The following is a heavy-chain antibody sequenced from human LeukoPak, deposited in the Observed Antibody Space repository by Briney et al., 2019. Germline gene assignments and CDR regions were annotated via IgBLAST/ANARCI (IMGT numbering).Heavy chain of an antibody. CDR3: ASFGISWRSSY. CDR2: ISDDGSYT. Sequence: GGSLRLSCAASGFSFSSHWVPWVRQAPGKGLVWVSRISDDGSYTSNVDSVKGRFTISRDNVNNMLYLHMNSLRAEDTAVYYCASFGISWRSSYWGQGTLVTVSS. CDR1: GFSFSSHW. V-gene: IGHV3-74*01. J-gene: IGHJ4*02. D-gene: IGHD2-21*01.